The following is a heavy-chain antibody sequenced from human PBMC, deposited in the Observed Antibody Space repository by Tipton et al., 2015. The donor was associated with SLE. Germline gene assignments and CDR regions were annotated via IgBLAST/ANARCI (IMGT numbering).Heavy chain of an antibody. Sequence: TLSLTCNVSGGSISRYYWNWIRQTPGMGLEWIGYVYDSGSTKYNPSLKSRVTISVDTSKNQFSLKLSSVTAADTAVYYCAREVEYQLLLPYMDVWGKGTTVTVSS. V-gene: IGHV4-59*12. J-gene: IGHJ6*03. CDR1: GGSISRYY. CDR3: AREVEYQLLLPYMDV. D-gene: IGHD2-2*01. CDR2: VYDSGST.